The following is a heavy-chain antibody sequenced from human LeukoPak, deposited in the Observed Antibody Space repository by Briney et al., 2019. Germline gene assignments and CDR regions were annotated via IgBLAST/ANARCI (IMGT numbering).Heavy chain of an antibody. CDR1: GGSFSGYY. J-gene: IGHJ5*02. D-gene: IGHD3-9*01. CDR3: ARGRKIWYDILTGSPGGYNWFDP. Sequence: SETLSLTCAVYGGSFSGYYWSWIRQPPGKGLEWIGEINHSGSTNYNPSLKSRVTISVDTSKNQFSLKLSSVTAADTAVHYCARGRKIWYDILTGSPGGYNWFDPWGQGTLVTVSS. V-gene: IGHV4-34*01. CDR2: INHSGST.